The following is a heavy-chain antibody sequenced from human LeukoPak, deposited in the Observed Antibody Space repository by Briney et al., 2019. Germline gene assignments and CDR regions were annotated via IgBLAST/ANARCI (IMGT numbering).Heavy chain of an antibody. J-gene: IGHJ4*02. CDR1: GFTFSSYW. CDR2: IKEDGSEQ. CDR3: ARGGSGWYTGYFDY. D-gene: IGHD6-19*01. Sequence: GGSLRLSCAASGFTFSSYWMSWVRQAPGKGLEWVANIKEDGSEQNYVDSVKGRFTISRDNAKNSLYLQMNSLRAEDTAVYYCARGGSGWYTGYFDYWGQGTLVTVSS. V-gene: IGHV3-7*01.